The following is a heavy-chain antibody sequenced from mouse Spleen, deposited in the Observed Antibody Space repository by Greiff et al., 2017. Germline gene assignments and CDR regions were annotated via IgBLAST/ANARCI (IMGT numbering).Heavy chain of an antibody. CDR2: IYWDDDK. J-gene: IGHJ4*01. D-gene: IGHD1-1*01. V-gene: IGHV8-12*01. CDR3: ARSITPYYYGGTMDY. Sequence: ESGPGILQPSQTLSLTCSFSGFSLSTSGMGVSWIRQPSGKGLEWLAHIYWDDDKRYNPSLKSRLTISKDTSSNQVFLKITSVDTADTATYYCARSITPYYYGGTMDYWGQGAPVTVSS. CDR1: GFSLSTSGMG.